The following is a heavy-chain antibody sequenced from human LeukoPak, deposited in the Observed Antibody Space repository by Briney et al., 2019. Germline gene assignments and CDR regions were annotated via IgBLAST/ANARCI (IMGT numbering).Heavy chain of an antibody. D-gene: IGHD6-6*01. Sequence: SETLSLTCAVSSGSVSSSGYYWGWIRQPPEKGLEWIGSIYYSGSYYSGSTYYNPSLKSRVTISVDTSKNQFSLKLSSVTAADTAVYYCARPVEYTSSPIDYWGQGTLVTVSS. J-gene: IGHJ4*02. CDR1: SGSVSSSGYY. V-gene: IGHV4-39*07. CDR3: ARPVEYTSSPIDY. CDR2: IYYSGSYYSGST.